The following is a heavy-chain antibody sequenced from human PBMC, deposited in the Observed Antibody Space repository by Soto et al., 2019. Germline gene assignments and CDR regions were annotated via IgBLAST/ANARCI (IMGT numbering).Heavy chain of an antibody. D-gene: IGHD2-8*02. J-gene: IGHJ6*02. CDR3: ARLGVVYANDYYYYGMDV. CDR1: GGTFSSYA. CDR2: IIPIFGTA. Sequence: ASVKVSCKASGGTFSSYAISWVRQAPGQGLEWMGGIIPIFGTANYAQKFQGRVTITADESTSTAYMELSSLRSEDTAVYYCARLGVVYANDYYYYGMDVWGQGTTVTVSS. V-gene: IGHV1-69*13.